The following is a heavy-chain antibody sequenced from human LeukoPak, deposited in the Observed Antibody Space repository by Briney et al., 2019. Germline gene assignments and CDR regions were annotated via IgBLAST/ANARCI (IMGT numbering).Heavy chain of an antibody. CDR1: GYTFTSYD. J-gene: IGHJ4*02. D-gene: IGHD2-2*01. CDR3: ERGRRQGRCSSTSCYSYSFDY. CDR2: MNPNSGNT. Sequence: ASVKVSCKASGYTFTSYDINWVRQATGQGLEWMGWMNPNSGNTGYAQKFQGRVNITRNTSISTAYMELSSLRSEDTAVYYCERGRRQGRCSSTSCYSYSFDYWGQGPLVTVSS. V-gene: IGHV1-8*03.